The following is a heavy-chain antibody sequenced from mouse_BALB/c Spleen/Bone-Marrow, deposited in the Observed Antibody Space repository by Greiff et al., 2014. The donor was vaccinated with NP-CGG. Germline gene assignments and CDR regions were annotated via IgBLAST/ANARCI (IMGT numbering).Heavy chain of an antibody. CDR2: INPNNGGT. V-gene: IGHV1-18*01. CDR3: ARAGYYTFFAY. J-gene: IGHJ3*01. Sequence: GQLKESGPELGKPGASVRISCKASGYTFTDYNMDWGKQSHGKRLEWIGDINPNNGGTIYNQKFKGKATLTVDKSSSTAYMELRSLTSEDTAVYYCARAGYYTFFAYWGQGTLVTVST. D-gene: IGHD2-3*01. CDR1: GYTFTDYN.